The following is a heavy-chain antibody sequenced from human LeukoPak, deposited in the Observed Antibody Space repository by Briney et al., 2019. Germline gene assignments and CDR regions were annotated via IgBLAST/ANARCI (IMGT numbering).Heavy chain of an antibody. CDR3: ARDRLQPFDY. J-gene: IGHJ4*02. D-gene: IGHD4-11*01. V-gene: IGHV3-33*01. CDR2: IWYDGSNK. CDR1: GFTFSSYG. Sequence: PGGSLRLSCAASGFTFSSYGMHWVRQAPGKGLEWVAVIWYDGSNKYYADSVKDRFTISRDNSKNTLYLQMNGLRAEDTAVYYCARDRLQPFDYWGQGTLVTVSS.